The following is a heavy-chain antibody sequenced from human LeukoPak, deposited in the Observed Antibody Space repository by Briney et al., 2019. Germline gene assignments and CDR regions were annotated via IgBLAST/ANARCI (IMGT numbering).Heavy chain of an antibody. CDR1: GFTFSSYA. D-gene: IGHD3-22*01. Sequence: PGGSLRLSCAASGFTFSSYAMHWVRQAPGKGLEWVSYISSSGNTIYYADSVKGRLTISRDNAKNSLYLQMNSLRAEDTALYYCARTNYYDISGYDYWGQGTLVTVSS. V-gene: IGHV3-48*03. CDR3: ARTNYYDISGYDY. J-gene: IGHJ4*02. CDR2: ISSSGNTI.